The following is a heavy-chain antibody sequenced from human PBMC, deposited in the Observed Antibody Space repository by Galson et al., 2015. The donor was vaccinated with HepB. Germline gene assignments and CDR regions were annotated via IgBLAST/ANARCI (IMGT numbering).Heavy chain of an antibody. CDR1: RYTFTSYD. D-gene: IGHD6-13*01. CDR2: MNPNSGNT. V-gene: IGHV1-8*01. Sequence: SVKVSCKASRYTFTSYDINWVRQATGQGLEWMGWMNPNSGNTGYAQKFQGRVTMTRNTSISTAYMELSSLRSEDTAVYYCAADPGYTSSWYLGITNHGVKGLDSWGQGTLPTVSS. CDR3: AADPGYTSSWYLGITNHGVKGLDS. J-gene: IGHJ4*02.